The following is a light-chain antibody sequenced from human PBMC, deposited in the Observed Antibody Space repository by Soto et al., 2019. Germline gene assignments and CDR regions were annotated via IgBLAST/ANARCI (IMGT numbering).Light chain of an antibody. CDR1: SSDVGGYNY. J-gene: IGLJ2*01. CDR2: DVN. V-gene: IGLV2-14*03. CDR3: ASFTRSVTVV. Sequence: QSALTQPASVSGSPGQSITISCAGTSSDVGGYNYVSWCQQHPGKVPRLIISDVNKRPSGVSDRFSGSKSGNTASLTISGLQAEDEADYFASFTRSVTVVFGGGTKLTVL.